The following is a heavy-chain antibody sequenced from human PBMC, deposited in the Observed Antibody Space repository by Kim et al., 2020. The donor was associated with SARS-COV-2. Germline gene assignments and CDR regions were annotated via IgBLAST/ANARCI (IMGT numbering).Heavy chain of an antibody. Sequence: KHYSPSLKSRLTIAEDTSKNQVLLTRTNMDPVDTATYYCAHRRAFRGSFDYWGQGTLVTVSS. J-gene: IGHJ4*02. V-gene: IGHV2-5*01. D-gene: IGHD2-15*01. CDR2: K. CDR3: AHRRAFRGSFDY.